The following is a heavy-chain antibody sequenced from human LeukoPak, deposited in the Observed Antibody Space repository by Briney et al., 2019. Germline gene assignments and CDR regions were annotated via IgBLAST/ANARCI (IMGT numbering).Heavy chain of an antibody. CDR1: GFPFSSYA. J-gene: IGHJ4*02. Sequence: GSLRLSCAASGFPFSSYAMSWIRQAPGKGLEWIGYVYYSGTTDYSPSLKSRLTISADTSKNQFSLKLSSVTAADTAVYYCASHRRSHGSEYWGQGTLVTVSS. CDR3: ASHRRSHGSEY. V-gene: IGHV4-59*01. CDR2: VYYSGTT. D-gene: IGHD3-10*01.